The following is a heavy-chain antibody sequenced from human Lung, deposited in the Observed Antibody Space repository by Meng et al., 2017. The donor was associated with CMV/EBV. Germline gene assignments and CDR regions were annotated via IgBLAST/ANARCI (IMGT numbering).Heavy chain of an antibody. CDR3: VRGLSCPRYSSSPSCYCYYGMDV. Sequence: GSLRLXCAVHGGPFSGYYWSWIRQPPGKGLEWIGEINHSGSTNYNPSLKSRVTISVDTSKNQFSLKLSTVTAADTAVYYCVRGLSCPRYSSSPSCYCYYGMDVWXQGTTVTVSS. CDR2: INHSGST. CDR1: GGPFSGYY. D-gene: IGHD2-2*01. J-gene: IGHJ6*02. V-gene: IGHV4-34*01.